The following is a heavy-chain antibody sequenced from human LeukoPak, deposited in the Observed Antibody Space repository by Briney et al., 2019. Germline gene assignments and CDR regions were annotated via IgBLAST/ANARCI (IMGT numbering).Heavy chain of an antibody. Sequence: SETLSLTCTVSGGSTSSYYWTWIRQPPGEGLEWIGYIYNSRSTNYSPSLNSRVTISADASKNQFSLKLNSVTAADTAVYYCARRNVLTEGEAFDIWGQGTMVTVSS. V-gene: IGHV4-59*08. CDR1: GGSTSSYY. CDR3: ARRNVLTEGEAFDI. J-gene: IGHJ3*02. CDR2: IYNSRST. D-gene: IGHD3-9*01.